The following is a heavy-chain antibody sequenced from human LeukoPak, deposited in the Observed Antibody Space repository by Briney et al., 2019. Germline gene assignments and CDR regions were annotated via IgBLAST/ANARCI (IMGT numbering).Heavy chain of an antibody. D-gene: IGHD6-6*01. Sequence: TGGSLRLSCAASGFTFDDYGMSWVRQVPGKGLEWVSGINWNGGSTGYADSVKGRFTISRDNAKNSLYLQMNSLRAEDTAVYHCLTQQLVYAFDIWGQGTMVTVSS. J-gene: IGHJ3*02. CDR3: LTQQLVYAFDI. CDR1: GFTFDDYG. V-gene: IGHV3-20*01. CDR2: INWNGGST.